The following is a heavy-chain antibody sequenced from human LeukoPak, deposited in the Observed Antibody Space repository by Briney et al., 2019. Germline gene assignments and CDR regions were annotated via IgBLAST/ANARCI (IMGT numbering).Heavy chain of an antibody. CDR2: INHSGST. Sequence: SETLSLTCAVYGGSFSGYYWSWIRQPPGKGLEWIGEINHSGSTNYNPSLKSRVTISVDTSKNQFSLKLSSVTAADTAVYYCASAGELPSLDPTGNYWGQGTLVTVSS. V-gene: IGHV4-34*01. D-gene: IGHD1-26*01. J-gene: IGHJ4*02. CDR1: GGSFSGYY. CDR3: ASAGELPSLDPTGNY.